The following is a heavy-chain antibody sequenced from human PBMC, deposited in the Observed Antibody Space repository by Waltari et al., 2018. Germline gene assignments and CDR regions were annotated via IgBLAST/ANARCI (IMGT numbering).Heavy chain of an antibody. CDR3: AREATNYDSSGYYSGDAFDI. D-gene: IGHD3-22*01. J-gene: IGHJ3*02. Sequence: QAPGKGLEWVANIKQDGSEKYYVDSVKGRFTISRDNTKNSLYLQMNSLRAEDTAVYYCAREATNYDSSGYYSGDAFDIWGQGTMVTVSS. CDR2: IKQDGSEK. V-gene: IGHV3-7*01.